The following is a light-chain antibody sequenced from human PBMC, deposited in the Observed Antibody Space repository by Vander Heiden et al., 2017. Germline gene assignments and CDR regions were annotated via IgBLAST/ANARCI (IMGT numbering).Light chain of an antibody. CDR1: RSVANY. V-gene: IGKV1-39*01. CDR2: AAS. Sequence: DIQMTPSPSSLYASVGDTVTFTCRARRSVANYLDWYQHKPGDAPKVLIYAASSLQSGVPSRFNGSGSGTDFTLSIFSLRPEDFATYFCQQLDSIPLTFGGGTKVEIK. J-gene: IGKJ4*01. CDR3: QQLDSIPLT.